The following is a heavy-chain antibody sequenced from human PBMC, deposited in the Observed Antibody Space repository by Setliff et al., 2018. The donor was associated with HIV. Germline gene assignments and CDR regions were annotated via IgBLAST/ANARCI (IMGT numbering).Heavy chain of an antibody. CDR1: GYSFFSYS. J-gene: IGHJ4*02. CDR3: ARATYSGSPNPPQDY. CDR2: INCYSGDS. Sequence: ASVKVSCKASGYSFFSYSITWVRQAPGQGLEWVRWINCYSGDSKFPEKLQGRITMTADTSTSTAYMELRNLTSDDTAMYYCARATYSGSPNPPQDYWGQGTLVTVSS. V-gene: IGHV1-18*01. D-gene: IGHD1-26*01.